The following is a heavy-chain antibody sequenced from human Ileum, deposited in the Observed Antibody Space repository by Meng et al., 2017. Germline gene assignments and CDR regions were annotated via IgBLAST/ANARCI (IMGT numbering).Heavy chain of an antibody. Sequence: QVQLQESGPGLVRPSGTLSLTCAVSSGSISSNTYWSWVRQPPGKGLEWIGQISHSGSAYYNPSLKSRVTISVDKSKSQFSLMLTSVTAADTAIYYCARHGGYSQDFWGQGTLVTVSS. V-gene: IGHV4-4*02. CDR1: SGSISSNTY. CDR2: ISHSGSA. J-gene: IGHJ4*02. D-gene: IGHD4-23*01. CDR3: ARHGGYSQDF.